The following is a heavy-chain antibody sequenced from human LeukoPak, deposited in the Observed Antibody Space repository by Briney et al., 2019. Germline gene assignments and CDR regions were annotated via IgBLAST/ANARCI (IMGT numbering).Heavy chain of an antibody. CDR1: GYSISSGYY. J-gene: IGHJ5*02. D-gene: IGHD6-13*01. Sequence: PSETLSLTCAVSGYSISSGYYWGWIRQPPGKGLEWIGSFYHSGSMYYNPSLKSRVTISVDTSKNQFSLELSSVTAADTAVYYCARLDKASAGSVPWGQGTLATVSS. CDR2: FYHSGSM. CDR3: ARLDKASAGSVP. V-gene: IGHV4-38-2*01.